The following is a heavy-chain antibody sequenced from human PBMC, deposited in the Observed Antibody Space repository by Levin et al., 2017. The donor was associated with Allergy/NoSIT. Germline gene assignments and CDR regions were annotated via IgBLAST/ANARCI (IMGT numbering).Heavy chain of an antibody. CDR3: AKAPTAYPNYFDY. V-gene: IGHV3-23*01. CDR2: IGASGINT. CDR1: GFTFSGYA. J-gene: IGHJ4*02. Sequence: GESLKISCAASGFTFSGYAMGWVRQAPGKGLEWVSSIGASGINTYHADSVKGRFTISRDNSKNTLYLQMISLRAEDTALYYCAKAPTAYPNYFDYWGQGTLVTVSS. D-gene: IGHD3-16*01.